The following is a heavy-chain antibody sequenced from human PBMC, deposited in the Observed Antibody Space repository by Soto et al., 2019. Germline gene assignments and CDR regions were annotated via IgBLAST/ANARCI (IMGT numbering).Heavy chain of an antibody. CDR2: LYSGGST. Sequence: GGSLRLSCAASGFTVSSNYMSWVRQAPGKGLEWASVLYSGGSTYYADSVKGRFPISSDNSKNTLYLQMNSLRAEDTAVYYCARDSADAFDIWGQGTMVTVSS. CDR1: GFTVSSNY. V-gene: IGHV3-53*01. CDR3: ARDSADAFDI. J-gene: IGHJ3*02.